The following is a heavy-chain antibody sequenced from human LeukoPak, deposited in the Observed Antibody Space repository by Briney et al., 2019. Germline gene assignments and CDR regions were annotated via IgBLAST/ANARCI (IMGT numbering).Heavy chain of an antibody. J-gene: IGHJ6*02. D-gene: IGHD6-13*01. Sequence: GSLRLSCAASGFTFSSYAVHWVRQAPGKGLEWVAVISYDGSNKYYADSVKGRFTISRDNSKNTLYLQMNSLRAEDTAVYYCARVSRKGIAAAGTRDYYYGMDVWGQGTTVTVSS. CDR1: GFTFSSYA. V-gene: IGHV3-30-3*01. CDR3: ARVSRKGIAAAGTRDYYYGMDV. CDR2: ISYDGSNK.